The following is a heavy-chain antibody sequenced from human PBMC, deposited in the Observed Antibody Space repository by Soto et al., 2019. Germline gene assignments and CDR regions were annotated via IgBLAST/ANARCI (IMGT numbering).Heavy chain of an antibody. V-gene: IGHV4-34*01. Sequence: SETLSLTCAVYGGSFSGYYWSWICQPQGKGLEWIGEINHSGSTNYNPSLKSRVTISVDTSKNQFSLKLSSVTAADTAVYYCARVDIVVVPAAMRARHHFDYWGQGTLVTVSS. CDR3: ARVDIVVVPAAMRARHHFDY. J-gene: IGHJ4*02. CDR2: INHSGST. CDR1: GGSFSGYY. D-gene: IGHD2-2*01.